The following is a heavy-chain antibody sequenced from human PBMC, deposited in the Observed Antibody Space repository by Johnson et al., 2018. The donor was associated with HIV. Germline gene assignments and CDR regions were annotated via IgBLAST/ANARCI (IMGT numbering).Heavy chain of an antibody. D-gene: IGHD3-22*01. CDR2: LNWNGGST. V-gene: IGHV3-20*04. CDR3: ARAFLSHYYDSSGPVDI. J-gene: IGHJ3*02. CDR1: GFTFDDYG. Sequence: VQLVESGGGVVRPGGSLRLSCAASGFTFDDYGMSWVRQAPGKGLEWVSGLNWNGGSTGYADSVKGRFTISRDNAKNSLYPQMNSLRAEDTALYYCARAFLSHYYDSSGPVDIGGQGTMVTVCS.